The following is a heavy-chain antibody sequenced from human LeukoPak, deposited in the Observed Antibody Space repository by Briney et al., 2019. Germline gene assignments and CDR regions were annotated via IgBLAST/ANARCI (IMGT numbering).Heavy chain of an antibody. J-gene: IGHJ4*02. CDR3: ARLTVTTTLHFDY. CDR1: GGSISSSSYY. Sequence: SETLSLTCTVSGGSISSSSYYWGWIRQPPGKGLEWIGSIYYSGSTYYNPSLKSRVTISVGTSKNQFSLKLSSVTAADTAVYYCARLTVTTTLHFDYWGQGTLVTVSS. CDR2: IYYSGST. D-gene: IGHD4-17*01. V-gene: IGHV4-39*01.